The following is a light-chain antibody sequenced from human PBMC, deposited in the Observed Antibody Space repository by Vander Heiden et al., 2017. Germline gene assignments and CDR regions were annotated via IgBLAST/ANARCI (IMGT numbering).Light chain of an antibody. J-gene: IGLJ1*01. CDR3: CSYASNNFVV. CDR2: EVS. V-gene: IGLV2-8*01. Sequence: QSALTQHPSASGSPGQSVPISCAGTSSDVGGYNYVSWYQRQPCKPPILKSHEVSKRPSGFPDRFSGSKSDTTAFMTVSGLQAEDDAYDYCCSYASNNFVVFGTGTKVTVL. CDR1: SSDVGGYNY.